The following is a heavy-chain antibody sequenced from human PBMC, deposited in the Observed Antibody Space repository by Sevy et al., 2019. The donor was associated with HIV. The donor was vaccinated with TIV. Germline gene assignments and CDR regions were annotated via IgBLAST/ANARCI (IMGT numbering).Heavy chain of an antibody. V-gene: IGHV3-74*01. Sequence: GGSLRLSCAASGFTFSSYWMHWVRQGLGKGLVWVSRTNSDGSSTSYADSVKGRFTVSRDNAKNTLCLQMNSLRVEDTAVYYCAGSGYSSGLGYWGQGTLVTVSS. CDR1: GFTFSSYW. CDR2: TNSDGSST. D-gene: IGHD6-19*01. CDR3: AGSGYSSGLGY. J-gene: IGHJ4*02.